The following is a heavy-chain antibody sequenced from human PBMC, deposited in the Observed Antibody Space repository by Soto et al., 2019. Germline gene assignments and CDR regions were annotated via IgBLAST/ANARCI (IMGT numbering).Heavy chain of an antibody. CDR3: AKGSLGSSWQYYFDY. Sequence: EVQLVESGGGLVQPGRSLRLSCAASGFTFDDYAMHWVRQAPGKGLEWVSGISWNSGSIGYADSVKGRFTISGDNAKNSLYLQMNSLRAEDTALYYCAKGSLGSSWQYYFDYWGQGTLVTVSS. J-gene: IGHJ4*02. D-gene: IGHD6-13*01. V-gene: IGHV3-9*01. CDR2: ISWNSGSI. CDR1: GFTFDDYA.